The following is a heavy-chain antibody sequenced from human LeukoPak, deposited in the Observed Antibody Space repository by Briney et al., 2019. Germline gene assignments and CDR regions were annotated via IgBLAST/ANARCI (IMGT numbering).Heavy chain of an antibody. CDR1: GFTVSSNY. Sequence: GGSLRLSCAASGFTVSSNYMSWVRQAPGKGLEWVSVIYSGGSTYYADSVKGRFTISRDNSKNTLYLQMNSLRAEDTAVYYCAGSPPRGYSYGPFDYWGQGTLVTVSS. D-gene: IGHD5-18*01. J-gene: IGHJ4*02. V-gene: IGHV3-66*01. CDR3: AGSPPRGYSYGPFDY. CDR2: IYSGGST.